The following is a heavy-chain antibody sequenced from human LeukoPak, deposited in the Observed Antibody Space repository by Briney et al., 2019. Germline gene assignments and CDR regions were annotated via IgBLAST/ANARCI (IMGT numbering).Heavy chain of an antibody. CDR1: GGSISSYY. Sequence: SETLSLTCTVSGGSISSYYWSWIRQPPGKGLEWIGYIYHSGSTYYNPSLKSRVTISVDRSKNQFSLKLSSVTAADTAVYYCARGGPGGDAFDIWGQGTMVTVSS. J-gene: IGHJ3*02. CDR2: IYHSGST. V-gene: IGHV4-59*12. CDR3: ARGGPGGDAFDI. D-gene: IGHD1-1*01.